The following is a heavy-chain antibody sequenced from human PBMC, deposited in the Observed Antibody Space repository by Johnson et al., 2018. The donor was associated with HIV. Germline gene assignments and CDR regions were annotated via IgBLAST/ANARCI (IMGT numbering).Heavy chain of an antibody. CDR1: GFTFSSYG. J-gene: IGHJ3*02. V-gene: IGHV3-33*01. Sequence: QVQLVESGGGVVQPGGSLRLSCAASGFTFSSYGMHWVRQAPGKGLEWVAAIWYDGSNVYYADSVRGRFTISRDNYKSAPFLQMNRLRVEDTAVYYCARGRIYGAFAFDIWGQGTMVTVSS. CDR3: ARGRIYGAFAFDI. D-gene: IGHD3-10*01. CDR2: IWYDGSNV.